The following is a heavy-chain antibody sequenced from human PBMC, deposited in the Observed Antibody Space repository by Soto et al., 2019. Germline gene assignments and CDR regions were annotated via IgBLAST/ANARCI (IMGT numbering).Heavy chain of an antibody. V-gene: IGHV3-30*04. CDR3: AREIERLLGY. CDR2: VSYDGRNK. Sequence: QVPLVESGGGVVQPGRSLRLSCAASGFTSSSYAMHWVRQAPGKGLEWVAVVSYDGRNKYYADSVKGRFTISRDNSKNTLYLQMNSLRAEDTAVYYCAREIERLLGYWGQGTLVTVSS. J-gene: IGHJ4*02. D-gene: IGHD3-3*01. CDR1: GFTSSSYA.